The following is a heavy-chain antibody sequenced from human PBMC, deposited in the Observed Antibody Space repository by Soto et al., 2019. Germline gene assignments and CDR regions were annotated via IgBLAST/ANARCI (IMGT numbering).Heavy chain of an antibody. D-gene: IGHD3-9*01. CDR2: IYDSGSP. V-gene: IGHV4-59*01. CDR3: ARGVGSSPPRY. CDR1: GGSISVYY. Sequence: SETLSLTCTISGGSISVYYLSWIRQSPGQGLEWIGYIYDSGSPYYNPSLKTRVTISADTSKNQISLKLTSATAADTAVYFCARGVGSSPPRYWGRGTLVTVYS. J-gene: IGHJ4*02.